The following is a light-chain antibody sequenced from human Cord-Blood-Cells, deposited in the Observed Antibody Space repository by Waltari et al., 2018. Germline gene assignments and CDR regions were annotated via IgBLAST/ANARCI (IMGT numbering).Light chain of an antibody. J-gene: IGKJ4*01. CDR1: QSVSSY. CDR2: DAS. CDR3: QQRSDWPPLT. Sequence: EIVLTQSPATLSLSPGERATLSCRASQSVSSYLAWYQQKPGQAPRLLIYDASNRATGIPARFSGSWSGTDFTLSISSLEPDDVAVCYCQQRSDWPPLTFGGGTKVEIK. V-gene: IGKV3-11*01.